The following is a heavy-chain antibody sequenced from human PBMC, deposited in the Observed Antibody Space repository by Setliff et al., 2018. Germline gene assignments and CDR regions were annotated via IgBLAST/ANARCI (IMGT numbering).Heavy chain of an antibody. J-gene: IGHJ3*02. V-gene: IGHV3-74*01. CDR3: ARESIVILAFDI. D-gene: IGHD3-16*02. CDR1: GLTLNHYW. CDR2: SNFDGSST. Sequence: GGSLRLSCEASGLTLNHYWMHWVRQGPGKGLVWVSYSNFDGSSTNYADSVKGRFTISTDSSKDSLYLQMNRLRAEDTAMYYCARESIVILAFDIWGQGTMVTVSS.